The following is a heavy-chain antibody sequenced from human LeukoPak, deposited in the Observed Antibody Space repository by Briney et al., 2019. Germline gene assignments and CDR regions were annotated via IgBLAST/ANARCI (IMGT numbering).Heavy chain of an antibody. CDR1: GFTFSDYY. D-gene: IGHD5-24*01. CDR2: ISGSSSYI. J-gene: IGHJ4*02. Sequence: GGSLRLSCAASGFTFSDYYMSWIRQAPGKGLESVSYISGSSSYIYYADSVKGRFTISRDNAKNSLYLQMNSLRAEDTAVYYCAKEGRDGFNYDYWGQGTLVTVSS. CDR3: AKEGRDGFNYDY. V-gene: IGHV3-11*06.